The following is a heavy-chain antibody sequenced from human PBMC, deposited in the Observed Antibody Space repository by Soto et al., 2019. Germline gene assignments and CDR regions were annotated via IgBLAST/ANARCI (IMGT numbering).Heavy chain of an antibody. Sequence: EVQLVESGGGLVKPGGSLRLSCAASGFTFSSYSFNWVRQAPGKGLEWVSIITPTSTFISYADSVRGRFTISRDNAKNSLYLQMDSLGAGDTAVYYCARARGNDWYEDCWGQGTLVTVSS. D-gene: IGHD1-1*01. CDR3: ARARGNDWYEDC. J-gene: IGHJ4*02. CDR1: GFTFSSYS. V-gene: IGHV3-21*06. CDR2: ITPTSTFI.